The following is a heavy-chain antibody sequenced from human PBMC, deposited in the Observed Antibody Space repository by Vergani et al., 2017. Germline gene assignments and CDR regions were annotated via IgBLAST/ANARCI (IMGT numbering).Heavy chain of an antibody. Sequence: QVQLVQSGAEVKKPGSSVKVSCKASGCTFSSYAISWVRQAPGQGLEWMGRIILSFGTANYAQTFQGRVTITADESTSTAYMELSSLRSEDTAMYYCAGAADEHLLGTVAYFDYWGQGTLVTVSS. J-gene: IGHJ4*02. D-gene: IGHD4-23*01. CDR3: AGAADEHLLGTVAYFDY. CDR2: IILSFGTA. V-gene: IGHV1-69*13. CDR1: GCTFSSYA.